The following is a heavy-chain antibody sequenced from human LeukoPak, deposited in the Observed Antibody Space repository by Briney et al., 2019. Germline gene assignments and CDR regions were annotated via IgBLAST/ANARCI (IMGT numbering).Heavy chain of an antibody. Sequence: GGSLRLSCAASGFNFGTHAMHWVRQAPGKGLEWVAMIWRGGNYKFYAESVKGRFTISRDDFRSDLSLQMDSLRVEDTALYHCVIDPPDSGWAFWSWGQGALVTVSS. CDR3: VIDPPDSGWAFWS. J-gene: IGHJ5*02. V-gene: IGHV3-33*08. D-gene: IGHD6-19*01. CDR1: GFNFGTHA. CDR2: IWRGGNYK.